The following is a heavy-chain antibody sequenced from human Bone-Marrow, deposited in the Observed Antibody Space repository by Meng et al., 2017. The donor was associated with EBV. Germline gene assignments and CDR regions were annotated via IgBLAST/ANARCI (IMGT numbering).Heavy chain of an antibody. D-gene: IGHD1-26*01. CDR3: ARGLVGATTGLIDY. V-gene: IGHV4-34*01. Sequence: QVQPQHWGAGLLKPSETLSLTCAVYGGSFSGYYWNWIRQPPGKGLEWIGEINHTGNTNYNPSLKSRVTISVDRSKNQFSLKMKSVTAADTAVYYCARGLVGATTGLIDYWGQRALVTVSS. J-gene: IGHJ4*02. CDR2: INHTGNT. CDR1: GGSFSGYY.